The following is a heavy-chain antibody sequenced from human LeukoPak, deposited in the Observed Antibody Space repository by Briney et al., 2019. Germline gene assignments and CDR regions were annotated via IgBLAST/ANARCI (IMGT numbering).Heavy chain of an antibody. Sequence: GGSLRLSCAASGFTFDDYGMSWVRQAPGKGLEWVSGINWNGGSTGYADSMEGRFTISRDNAENSLYLQMNNLRIEDTAIYYCATDIRAVGDSRYFDYWGQGALVTVSS. J-gene: IGHJ4*02. CDR1: GFTFDDYG. D-gene: IGHD1-26*01. CDR3: ATDIRAVGDSRYFDY. V-gene: IGHV3-20*04. CDR2: INWNGGST.